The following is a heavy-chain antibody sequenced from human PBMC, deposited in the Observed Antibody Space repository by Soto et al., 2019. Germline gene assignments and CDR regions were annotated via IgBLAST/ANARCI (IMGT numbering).Heavy chain of an antibody. CDR2: ISYDGSNK. J-gene: IGHJ6*02. V-gene: IGHV3-30*18. CDR1: GFTFSSYG. D-gene: IGHD4-17*01. CDR3: AKQRPPNYGYYYYGMDV. Sequence: QVQLVESGGGVVQPGRSLRLSCAASGFTFSSYGMHWVRQAPGKGLAWAAIISYDGSNKYYADSVKGRFTISRDNSKNTLYLQLNSLRAEDTAVYYCAKQRPPNYGYYYYGMDVWGQATTVTVSS.